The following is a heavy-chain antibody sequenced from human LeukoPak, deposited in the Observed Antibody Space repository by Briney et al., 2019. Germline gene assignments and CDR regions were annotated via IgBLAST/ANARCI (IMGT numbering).Heavy chain of an antibody. CDR3: AKDPYSYGSYFDY. Sequence: HAGGSLRLSCAASGFTFSGCGMHWVRQAPGKGLEWVAFIWYDGRDKYYADSVKGQFTISRDNSKNTLYLQMNSLRAEDTAVYYCAKDPYSYGSYFDYWGQGTLVTVSS. CDR1: GFTFSGCG. J-gene: IGHJ4*02. V-gene: IGHV3-30*02. D-gene: IGHD5-18*01. CDR2: IWYDGRDK.